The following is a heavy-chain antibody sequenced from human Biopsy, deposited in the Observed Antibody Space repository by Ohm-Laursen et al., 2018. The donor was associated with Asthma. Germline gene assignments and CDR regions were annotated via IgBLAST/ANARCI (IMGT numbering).Heavy chain of an antibody. J-gene: IGHJ5*02. CDR3: ARDQGIAVSGSTLGWFDP. CDR1: RGTFRNYA. V-gene: IGHV1-69*01. Sequence: SSVKVSCKTSRGTFRNYAVNWVRQAPGQGLEWMGGTIPIFGTAKYAEKFQGRVTITADESSAYMELRSLTFEDMAMYYCARDQGIAVSGSTLGWFDPWGQGTLVTVSS. D-gene: IGHD6-19*01. CDR2: TIPIFGTA.